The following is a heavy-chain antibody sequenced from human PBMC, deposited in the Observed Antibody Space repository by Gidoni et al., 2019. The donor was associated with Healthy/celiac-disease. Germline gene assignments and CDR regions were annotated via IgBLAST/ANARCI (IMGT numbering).Heavy chain of an antibody. CDR3: ARVRSYSWSLVDY. Sequence: QVTLRESGPALVKPTPTLTLTSTFSGFSLSTSGMCVRWNRPPPGKALEWLASIDWDDDKYYSTSLKTRLTISKDTSKNQVVLTMTNMDPVDTATYYCARVRSYSWSLVDYWGQGTLVTVSS. CDR2: IDWDDDK. D-gene: IGHD1-26*01. CDR1: GFSLSTSGMC. J-gene: IGHJ4*02. V-gene: IGHV2-70*15.